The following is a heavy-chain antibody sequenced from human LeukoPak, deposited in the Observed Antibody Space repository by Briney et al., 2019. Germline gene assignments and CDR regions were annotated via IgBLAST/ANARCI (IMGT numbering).Heavy chain of an antibody. V-gene: IGHV3-66*04. CDR1: GFTVSDNY. D-gene: IGHD1-26*01. Sequence: GGSLRLSCTASGFTVSDNYMSWVRQAPGKGLERVSVIYSGGTTYYADSLKGRFTISRDNSMNTLYLQMNTLRAEDTAVYYCARQIVGDFFDYWGQGTLVTVSS. CDR3: ARQIVGDFFDY. J-gene: IGHJ4*02. CDR2: IYSGGTT.